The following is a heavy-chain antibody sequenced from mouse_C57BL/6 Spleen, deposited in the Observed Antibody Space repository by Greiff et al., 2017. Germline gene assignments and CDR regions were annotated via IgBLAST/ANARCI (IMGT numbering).Heavy chain of an antibody. J-gene: IGHJ2*01. V-gene: IGHV1-15*01. D-gene: IGHD1-1*01. CDR1: GYTFTDYE. Sequence: VQRVESGAELVRPGASVTLSCKASGYTFTDYEMHWVKQTPVHGLEWIGAIDPETGGTAYNQKFKGKAILTADKSSSTAYMELRSLTSEDSAVYYCTRWITTVVAYFDYWGQGTTLTVSS. CDR3: TRWITTVVAYFDY. CDR2: IDPETGGT.